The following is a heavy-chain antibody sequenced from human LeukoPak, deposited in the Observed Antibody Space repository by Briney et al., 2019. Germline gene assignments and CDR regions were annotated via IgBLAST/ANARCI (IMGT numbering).Heavy chain of an antibody. J-gene: IGHJ4*02. CDR1: GFTFSSYG. V-gene: IGHV3-21*01. CDR3: TRTHIAQYDFWTASL. Sequence: GGSLRLSCAASGFTFSSYGMNWVRQAPEKGPEWVSSISSISTYTHYADSVKGRFTISRDNAKNSLYLQMNSLRAEDTAVYYCTRTHIAQYDFWTASLWGQGTLVTVSS. D-gene: IGHD3-3*01. CDR2: ISSISTYT.